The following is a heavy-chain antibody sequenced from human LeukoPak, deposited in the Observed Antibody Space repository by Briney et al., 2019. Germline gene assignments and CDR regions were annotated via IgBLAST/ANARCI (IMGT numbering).Heavy chain of an antibody. CDR2: INPSGGST. Sequence: GASVKVSCKASGYTFTSYYMHWVRQAPGQGLEWVGIINPSGGSTSYAQKFQGRVTMTRDTSTSTVYMELSSLRSEDTAVYYCARDGYNLWSWDYWGQGTLVTVSS. CDR3: ARDGYNLWSWDY. J-gene: IGHJ4*02. CDR1: GYTFTSYY. V-gene: IGHV1-46*01. D-gene: IGHD5-24*01.